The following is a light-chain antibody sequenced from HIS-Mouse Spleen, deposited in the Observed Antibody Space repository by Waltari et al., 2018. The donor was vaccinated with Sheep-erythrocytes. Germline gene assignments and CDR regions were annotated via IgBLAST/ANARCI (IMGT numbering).Light chain of an antibody. CDR1: SSDVGGYNY. CDR3: CSYAGSYNHV. J-gene: IGLJ1*01. CDR2: DVS. Sequence: QSALTQPRSVSGSPGQSVTISCTGTSSDVGGYNYFSWYQQHPGKAPKLMIYDVSKRPSGVPDRFSGSKSGNTASLTISGLQAEDEADYCCCSYAGSYNHVFATGTKVTVL. V-gene: IGLV2-11*01.